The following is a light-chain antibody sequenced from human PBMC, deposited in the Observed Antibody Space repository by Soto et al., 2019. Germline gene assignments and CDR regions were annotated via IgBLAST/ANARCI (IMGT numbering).Light chain of an antibody. CDR3: QEYNNWPPMYT. CDR1: RSVSRK. V-gene: IGKV3-15*01. CDR2: DAS. J-gene: IGKJ2*01. Sequence: EIVMTQSPATLSVSPGERATLSCRASRSVSRKLAWYQQRPGQAPRLLVYDASTRATGIPGRFSGSGSGTDFTLTISSLQSEDFAVYYCQEYNNWPPMYTFGQGTKLEIK.